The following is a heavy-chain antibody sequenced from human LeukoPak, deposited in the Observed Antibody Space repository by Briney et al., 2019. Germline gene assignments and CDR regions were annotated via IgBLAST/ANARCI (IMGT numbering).Heavy chain of an antibody. Sequence: GGSLRLSCAASGFTFDDYAMHWVRQAPGKGLEWVSCISWNSGNIGYADSVKGRFIISRDSAKNSLYLQMNSLRVEDTALYYCAKDRVDSSSVIDYWGQGTLVTVSS. CDR2: ISWNSGNI. CDR1: GFTFDDYA. J-gene: IGHJ4*02. V-gene: IGHV3-9*01. D-gene: IGHD6-6*01. CDR3: AKDRVDSSSVIDY.